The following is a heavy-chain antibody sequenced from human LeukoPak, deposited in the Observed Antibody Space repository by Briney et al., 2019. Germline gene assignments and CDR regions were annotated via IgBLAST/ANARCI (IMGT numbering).Heavy chain of an antibody. V-gene: IGHV4-34*01. Sequence: GSLRLSCAASGFTVSSNYMSWVRQAPGKGLEWIGEINHSGSTNYNPSLKSRVTISVDTSKNQFSLKLSSVTAADTAVYYCARGPREAVAGNLLGYWGQGTLVTVSS. J-gene: IGHJ4*02. D-gene: IGHD6-19*01. CDR3: ARGPREAVAGNLLGY. CDR1: GFTVSSNY. CDR2: INHSGST.